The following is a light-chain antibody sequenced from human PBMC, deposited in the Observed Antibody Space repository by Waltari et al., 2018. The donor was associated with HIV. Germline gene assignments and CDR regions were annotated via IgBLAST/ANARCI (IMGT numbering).Light chain of an antibody. Sequence: EIVMTQSPVFLSVTPGAAASISCRSSQSLLHSNGYKYLDWYLQRPGHPPQLLISLVSNRASGVTDRISGSGSGTDFTLKISRVGAEDVGTYYCMQGLQAPRTFGRGTKLEI. V-gene: IGKV2-28*01. CDR3: MQGLQAPRT. J-gene: IGKJ2*01. CDR2: LVS. CDR1: QSLLHSNGYKY.